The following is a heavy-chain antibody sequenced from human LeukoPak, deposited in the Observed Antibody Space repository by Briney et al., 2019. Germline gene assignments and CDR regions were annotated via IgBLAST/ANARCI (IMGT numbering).Heavy chain of an antibody. V-gene: IGHV3-21*01. CDR1: GFTFSSYS. CDR2: ISSSSYI. Sequence: GGSLRLSCAASGFTFSSYSMNWVRQAPGKGLEWVSSISSSSYIYYADSVKGRFTISRDNAKNSLYLQMNSLRAEDTAVYYCARDIDPSSSWSPTIDYWGQGTLVTVSS. D-gene: IGHD6-13*01. J-gene: IGHJ4*02. CDR3: ARDIDPSSSWSPTIDY.